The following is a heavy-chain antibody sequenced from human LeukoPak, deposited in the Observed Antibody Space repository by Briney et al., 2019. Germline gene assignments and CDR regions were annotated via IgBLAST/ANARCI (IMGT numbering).Heavy chain of an antibody. D-gene: IGHD3-3*01. CDR1: GYTFTSYG. CDR3: ARESHDFYYMDV. Sequence: ASVKFSCKASGYTFTSYGISWVRQAPGQGLEWMGWISAYNGNTNYAQKLQGRVTMTTDTSTSTAYMDLRSLRSDDTAVYYCARESHDFYYMDVWGKGTTVTVSS. CDR2: ISAYNGNT. J-gene: IGHJ6*03. V-gene: IGHV1-18*01.